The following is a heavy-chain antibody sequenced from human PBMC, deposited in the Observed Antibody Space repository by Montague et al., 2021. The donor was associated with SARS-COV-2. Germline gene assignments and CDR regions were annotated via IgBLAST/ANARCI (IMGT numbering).Heavy chain of an antibody. CDR1: GFTFSDYK. V-gene: IGHV3-21*01. J-gene: IGHJ6*02. Sequence: SLRLSFAASGFTFSDYKINWVRQAPGKGLEWVSSITSKSGSTYYAESVQGRFTVSRDNAKNSLYLQMNSLTAEDAAVYYCARDLLTPTWGSRHLSYGMDVWGQGTTVTVSS. CDR3: ARDLLTPTWGSRHLSYGMDV. CDR2: ITSKSGST. D-gene: IGHD2/OR15-2a*01.